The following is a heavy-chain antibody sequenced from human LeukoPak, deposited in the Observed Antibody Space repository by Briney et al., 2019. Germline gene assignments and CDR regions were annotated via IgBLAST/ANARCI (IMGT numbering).Heavy chain of an antibody. J-gene: IGHJ4*02. CDR3: ARAPVTSCRGAFCYPFDY. Sequence: GGSLKLSCAASGFTFSGSAMHWVRQASGKGLEWVGRIRSKANSYATAYAASVKGRFTISRDDSKNTAYLQMNSLKTEDTAVYYCARAPVTSCRGAFCYPFDYWGQGTLVTVSS. D-gene: IGHD2-15*01. V-gene: IGHV3-73*01. CDR2: IRSKANSYAT. CDR1: GFTFSGSA.